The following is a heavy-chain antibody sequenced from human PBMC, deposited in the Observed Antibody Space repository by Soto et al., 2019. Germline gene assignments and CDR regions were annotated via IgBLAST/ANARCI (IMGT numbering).Heavy chain of an antibody. Sequence: SETLSLTCTVSGGSISSYYWSWIRQPPGKGLEWIGYIYYSGSTNYNPSLKSRVTISVDTSKNQFSLKLSSVTAADTAVYYCARWARLGVYYDSSGYYAEYFQHWGQGTLVTVSS. D-gene: IGHD3-22*01. CDR3: ARWARLGVYYDSSGYYAEYFQH. J-gene: IGHJ1*01. V-gene: IGHV4-59*01. CDR1: GGSISSYY. CDR2: IYYSGST.